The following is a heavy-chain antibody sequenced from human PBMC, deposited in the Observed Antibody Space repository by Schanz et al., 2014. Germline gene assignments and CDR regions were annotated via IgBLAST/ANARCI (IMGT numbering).Heavy chain of an antibody. CDR2: IWNNGVTK. V-gene: IGHV3-33*01. D-gene: IGHD6-13*01. J-gene: IGHJ6*02. Sequence: QAQLMESGGGVVQPGTSLILSCSVSGFSLNTYGIHWFRQPAGKGLEWVAVIWNNGVTKYYADSVRGRFTISRDNSKNTLYLQMNSLRAEDTSVYFCAREEGWGIAAAGPKHYYYGMDVWGQGTLVTVSS. CDR3: AREEGWGIAAAGPKHYYYGMDV. CDR1: GFSLNTYG.